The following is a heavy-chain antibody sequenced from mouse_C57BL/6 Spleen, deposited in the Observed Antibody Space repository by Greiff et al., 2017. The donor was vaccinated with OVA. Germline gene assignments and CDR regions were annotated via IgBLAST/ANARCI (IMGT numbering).Heavy chain of an antibody. D-gene: IGHD2-2*01. V-gene: IGHV1-53*01. J-gene: IGHJ1*03. CDR2: INPSNGGT. CDR3: ARNGGYGYDDGNWYCDV. Sequence: PGQGLEWIGNINPSNGGTNYNEKFKSKATLTVDKSSSTAYMQLSSLTSEDSAVYYCARNGGYGYDDGNWYCDVWGTGTTVTVSS.